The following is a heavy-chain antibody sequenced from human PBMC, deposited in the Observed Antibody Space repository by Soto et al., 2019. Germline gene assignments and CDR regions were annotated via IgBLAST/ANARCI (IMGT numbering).Heavy chain of an antibody. J-gene: IGHJ4*02. CDR1: GYTFTIYP. CDR3: ARDVDNYGSYYFDY. V-gene: IGHV1-3*01. Sequence: ASVKVSCKASGYTFTIYPMHWVLQAPGQRLEWMGWINLGNDNTKYSQKFQGRVTITRDTSASTAYMELSSLRSEDTAIYYCARDVDNYGSYYFDYWGQGTLVTVSS. D-gene: IGHD3-10*01. CDR2: INLGNDNT.